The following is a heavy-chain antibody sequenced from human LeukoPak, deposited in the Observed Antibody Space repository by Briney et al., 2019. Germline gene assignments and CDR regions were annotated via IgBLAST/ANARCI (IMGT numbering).Heavy chain of an antibody. CDR2: IIPIVDVT. CDR1: GGTFSNFA. D-gene: IGHD3-10*01. CDR3: AREMGDREFYFDY. Sequence: SVKVSCKASGGTFSNFAFSWVRQAPGQGLQWVGRIIPIVDVTSYAQNLKGRVTITADESTTTAYMELSSLRSEDTAVYYCAREMGDREFYFDYWGQGTLVTVSS. V-gene: IGHV1-69*04. J-gene: IGHJ4*02.